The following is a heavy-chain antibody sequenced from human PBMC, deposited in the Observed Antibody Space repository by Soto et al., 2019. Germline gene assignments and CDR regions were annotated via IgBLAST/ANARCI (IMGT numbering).Heavy chain of an antibody. J-gene: IGHJ3*02. Sequence: AGGSLRLSCAASGFIFSTYAMNWVRQTPGKGLEWVSAISSSGDSTYYAESVRGRFTISRDNSINTLYLQMSRLRTEDTAVYYCAHPRGYGVFDAVDIWGQGTMVTVSS. D-gene: IGHD4-17*01. CDR1: GFIFSTYA. CDR3: AHPRGYGVFDAVDI. V-gene: IGHV3-23*01. CDR2: ISSSGDST.